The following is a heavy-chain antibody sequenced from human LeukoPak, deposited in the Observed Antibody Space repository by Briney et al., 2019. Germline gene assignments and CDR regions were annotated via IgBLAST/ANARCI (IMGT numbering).Heavy chain of an antibody. CDR3: ARGIPRRAFDI. V-gene: IGHV4-61*02. CDR1: GGSISSGSYY. CDR2: IYTSGST. J-gene: IGHJ3*02. Sequence: TSETLSLTCTVSGGSISSGSYYWSWIRQPAGKGLEWIGRIYTSGSTNYSPSLKSRVTISVDTTKNQFSLKLSSVTAADTAVYYCARGIPRRAFDIWGQGTMVTVSS.